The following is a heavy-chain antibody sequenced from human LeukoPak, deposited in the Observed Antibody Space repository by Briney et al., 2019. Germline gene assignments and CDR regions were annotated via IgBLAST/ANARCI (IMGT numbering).Heavy chain of an antibody. CDR2: IYYSGST. CDR3: ARVGARTFGHIYFDF. V-gene: IGHV4-31*03. Sequence: SETLSLTCTVSGGSISSGGYYWSWIRQHPGKGLEWIGYIYYSGSTYYNPSLKSRVTISVDTSKNQFSLKLSSVTAADTAVYYCARVGARTFGHIYFDFWGQGTLVTVSS. CDR1: GGSISSGGYY. D-gene: IGHD2-21*01. J-gene: IGHJ4*02.